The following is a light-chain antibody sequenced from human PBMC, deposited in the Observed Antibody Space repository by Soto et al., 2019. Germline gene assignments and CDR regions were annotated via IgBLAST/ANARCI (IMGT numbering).Light chain of an antibody. V-gene: IGLV1-47*02. Sequence: QSVLTQPPSASGTPGQRVTISCSGRFSNIGSNYVYWYQQLPGTAPKLLIFTNDQRTSGVPGRFSGSKSGTSASLAISGLRSEDEADYYCSSYTNINTRACVFGTGTKLTVL. CDR3: SSYTNINTRACV. CDR2: TND. J-gene: IGLJ1*01. CDR1: FSNIGSNY.